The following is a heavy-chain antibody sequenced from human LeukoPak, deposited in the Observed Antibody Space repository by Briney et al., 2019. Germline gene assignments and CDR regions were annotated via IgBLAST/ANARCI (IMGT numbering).Heavy chain of an antibody. J-gene: IGHJ4*02. CDR1: GYSFTSYW. CDR2: IHPRDSDT. V-gene: IGHV5-51*01. Sequence: GESLKISCKGTGYSFTSYWIGWVRQMPGKGLEWMGIIHPRDSDTRYSPSFQGQVTISADKSISTAYLQWSSLKASDTAMYYCARRYCSGSSCYLFDYWGQGTLVTVSS. CDR3: ARRYCSGSSCYLFDY. D-gene: IGHD2-15*01.